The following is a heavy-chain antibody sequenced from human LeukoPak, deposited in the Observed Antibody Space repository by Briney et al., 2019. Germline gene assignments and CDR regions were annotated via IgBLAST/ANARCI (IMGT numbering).Heavy chain of an antibody. CDR2: IKSKTDGGTT. D-gene: IGHD1-26*01. J-gene: IGHJ4*02. CDR3: TTLVATTL. CDR1: GFTFSNAC. Sequence: GGSLRLSCAASGFTFSNACMSCVSQARGEGLEWVVRIKSKTDGGTTDYAAAVKGRFTISRDDSKNTLYLQMNSLKTEDTAVYYCTTLVATTLWGQGTLVTVSS. V-gene: IGHV3-15*01.